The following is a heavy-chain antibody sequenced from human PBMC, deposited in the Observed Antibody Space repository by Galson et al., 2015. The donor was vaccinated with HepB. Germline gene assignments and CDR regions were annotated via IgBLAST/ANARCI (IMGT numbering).Heavy chain of an antibody. CDR2: IKSKTDGGTT. CDR3: TTAVVPAAIWNNWFDP. D-gene: IGHD2-2*01. Sequence: SLRLSCAASGFTFGNAWMSWVRQAPGKGLEWVGRIKSKTDGGTTDYAAPVKGRFTISRDDSKNTLYLQMNSLKTEDTAVYYCTTAVVPAAIWNNWFDPWGQGTLVTVSS. CDR1: GFTFGNAW. V-gene: IGHV3-15*01. J-gene: IGHJ5*02.